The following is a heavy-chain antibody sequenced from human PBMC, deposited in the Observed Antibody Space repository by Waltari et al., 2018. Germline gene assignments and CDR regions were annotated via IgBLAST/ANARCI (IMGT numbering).Heavy chain of an antibody. J-gene: IGHJ4*02. CDR2: IYSGGST. Sequence: EVQLVETGGGLIQPGGSLRLSCAASGFTVSSNYMSWVRQAPGKGLEWVSVIYSGGSTYYADSVKGRFTISRDNSKNTLYLQMNSLRAEDTAVYYCARVNVGYDSSGYHPSPRYYFDYWGQGTLVTVSS. D-gene: IGHD3-22*01. CDR1: GFTVSSNY. V-gene: IGHV3-53*02. CDR3: ARVNVGYDSSGYHPSPRYYFDY.